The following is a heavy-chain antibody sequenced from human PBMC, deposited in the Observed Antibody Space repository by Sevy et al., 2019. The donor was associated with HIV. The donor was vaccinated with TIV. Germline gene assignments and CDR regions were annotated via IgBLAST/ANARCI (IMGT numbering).Heavy chain of an antibody. CDR1: GITFSTSG. Sequence: GGSLRLSCVVSGITFSTSGMHWVRQAPGKGLEWMAVISYQGRDKFYADSVKGRSTISRDNSKNRLYLQMVSLRAEDTAVYYCSKDFTGYNGMDVWGQGTMVTVSS. D-gene: IGHD3-9*01. CDR3: SKDFTGYNGMDV. CDR2: ISYQGRDK. J-gene: IGHJ6*02. V-gene: IGHV3-30*13.